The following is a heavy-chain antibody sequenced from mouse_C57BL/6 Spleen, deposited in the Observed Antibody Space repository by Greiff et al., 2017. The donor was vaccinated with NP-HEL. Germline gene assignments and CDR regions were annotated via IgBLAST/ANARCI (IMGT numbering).Heavy chain of an antibody. J-gene: IGHJ1*03. CDR3: ARRDYGSSYGYFDV. D-gene: IGHD1-1*01. V-gene: IGHV1-52*01. Sequence: VQLQQPGAELVRPGSSVKLSCKASGYTFTSYWMHWVKQRPIQGLEWIGNIDPSDSETHYNQKFKDKATLTVDKSSSTAYMQLSSLTSEDSAVYYCARRDYGSSYGYFDVWGTGTTVTVS. CDR2: IDPSDSET. CDR1: GYTFTSYW.